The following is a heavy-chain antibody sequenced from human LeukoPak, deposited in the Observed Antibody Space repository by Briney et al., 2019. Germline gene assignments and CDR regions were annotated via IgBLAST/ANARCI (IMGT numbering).Heavy chain of an antibody. V-gene: IGHV1-2*06. CDR2: INPNSGGT. CDR1: GYTFTGYY. CDR3: ARDPRSGYVWGSYRYNFDY. J-gene: IGHJ4*02. D-gene: IGHD3-16*02. Sequence: GASVKVSCKASGYTFTGYYMHWVRQAPGQGLEWMGRINPNSGGTNYAQKFQGRVTMTRDTSISTAYMELSRLRSDDTAVYYCARDPRSGYVWGSYRYNFDYWGQGTLVTVSS.